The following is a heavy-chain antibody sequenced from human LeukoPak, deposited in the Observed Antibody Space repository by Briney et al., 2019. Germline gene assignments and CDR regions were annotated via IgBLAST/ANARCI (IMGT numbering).Heavy chain of an antibody. CDR2: ISGSGGST. D-gene: IGHD2-2*01. CDR1: GFTFSSYA. J-gene: IGHJ4*02. CDR3: AKDRGYCSSTSCLPIDY. V-gene: IGHV3-23*01. Sequence: PGGSLRLSCAASGFTFSSYAMSWVRQAPGKGLEWVSAISGSGGSTYYADSVKGRFTISRDNSKNTLYLQMNSLRAEDTAVYYCAKDRGYCSSTSCLPIDYWGQGTLVTVSS.